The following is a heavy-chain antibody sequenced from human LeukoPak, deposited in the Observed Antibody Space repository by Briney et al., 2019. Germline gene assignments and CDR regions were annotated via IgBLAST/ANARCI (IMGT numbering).Heavy chain of an antibody. CDR3: ARVEAATTNPRFGY. Sequence: SETLSLTCTVSDGSISSVGYHWSWVRQLPGKGLDWIGYIYYSGTAYYNPSLRSRVTISVDTSKNQFSLKVTSVTIADTAVYYCARVEAATTNPRFGYWGRGTLVTVSS. V-gene: IGHV4-31*03. D-gene: IGHD5-24*01. J-gene: IGHJ4*02. CDR2: IYYSGTA. CDR1: DGSISSVGYH.